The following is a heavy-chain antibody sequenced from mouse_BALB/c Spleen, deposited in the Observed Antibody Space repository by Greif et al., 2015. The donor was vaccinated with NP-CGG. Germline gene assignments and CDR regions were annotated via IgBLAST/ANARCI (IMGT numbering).Heavy chain of an antibody. D-gene: IGHD3-3*01. CDR3: ARTAGTGQYYAMDY. Sequence: QVQLQQSGAELVRPGVSVKISCKGSGYTFTDYAMHWVKQSHAKSLEWIGVISTYYGDASYNQKFKGKATMTVDKSSGTAYMELARLTSEDSAIYYCARTAGTGQYYAMDYWGQGTSVTVSS. V-gene: IGHV1S137*01. J-gene: IGHJ4*01. CDR2: ISTYYGDA. CDR1: GYTFTDYA.